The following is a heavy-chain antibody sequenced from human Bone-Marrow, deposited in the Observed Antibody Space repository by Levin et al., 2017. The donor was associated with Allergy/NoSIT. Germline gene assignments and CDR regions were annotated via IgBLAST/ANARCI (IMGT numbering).Heavy chain of an antibody. V-gene: IGHV3-23*01. Sequence: ASVKVSCAVSGFTFSSYAMSWVRQAPGKGLEWVSAITGSGGATHYADSIKGRFTISRDNSKNTLYLEMNHLRDDDTAVYFCAKDYDVAVAGLEYWGQGILVTVSS. CDR3: AKDYDVAVAGLEY. CDR2: ITGSGGAT. D-gene: IGHD6-19*01. J-gene: IGHJ4*02. CDR1: GFTFSSYA.